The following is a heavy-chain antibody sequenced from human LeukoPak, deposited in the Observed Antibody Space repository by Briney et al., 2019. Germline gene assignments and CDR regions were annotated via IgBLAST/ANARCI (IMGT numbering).Heavy chain of an antibody. CDR1: GGSISSGGYY. CDR3: ARAQQLVRFSWFDP. CDR2: IYHSGST. D-gene: IGHD6-6*01. V-gene: IGHV4-30-2*01. J-gene: IGHJ5*02. Sequence: PSQTLSLTCTVSGGSISSGGYYWSWIRQPPGKGLEWIGYIYHSGSTYYNPSLKSRVTISVDRSKNQFSLKLSSVTAADTAVYYCARAQQLVRFSWFDPWGQGTLVTVSS.